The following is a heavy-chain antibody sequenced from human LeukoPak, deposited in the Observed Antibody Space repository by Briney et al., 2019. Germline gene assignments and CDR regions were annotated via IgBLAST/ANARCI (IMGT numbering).Heavy chain of an antibody. V-gene: IGHV3-23*01. CDR3: AKPHQYYYDSSGYYYAPYYYYGMDV. CDR2: ISGSGGST. Sequence: GGSLRLSCAASGFTFSSYAMSWVRQAPGKGLEWVSAISGSGGSTYYADSVKGRFTISRDNSKNTLYLQMNSLRAEDTAVYYWAKPHQYYYDSSGYYYAPYYYYGMDVWGQGTTVTVSS. J-gene: IGHJ6*02. CDR1: GFTFSSYA. D-gene: IGHD3-22*01.